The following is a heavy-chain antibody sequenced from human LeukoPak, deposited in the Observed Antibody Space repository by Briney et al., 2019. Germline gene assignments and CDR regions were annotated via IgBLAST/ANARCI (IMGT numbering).Heavy chain of an antibody. CDR2: ISYDGSKK. CDR1: GFTFSNYG. Sequence: GGSLRLSCAASGFTFSNYGMHWVRQAPGKGLEWVAHISYDGSKKYYADSVKGRFTISRDNSRNTLYLQMNSLRAEDTALYYCAKDGDTVSGTYYFDMDVWGKGTTVTISS. D-gene: IGHD1-26*01. V-gene: IGHV3-30*18. J-gene: IGHJ6*03. CDR3: AKDGDTVSGTYYFDMDV.